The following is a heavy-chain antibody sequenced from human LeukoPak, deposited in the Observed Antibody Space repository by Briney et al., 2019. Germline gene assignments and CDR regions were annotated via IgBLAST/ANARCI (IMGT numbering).Heavy chain of an antibody. Sequence: GASVKVSCKASGYTFTSYAMNWVRQAPGQGLEWMGWINTNTGNPTYAQGFTGRFVFSLDTSVSTAYLQISSLKAEDTAVYYCAREGGVRGVIISSWFDPRGQGTLVTVSS. CDR2: INTNTGNP. J-gene: IGHJ5*02. CDR3: AREGGVRGVIISSWFDP. CDR1: GYTFTSYA. D-gene: IGHD3-10*01. V-gene: IGHV7-4-1*02.